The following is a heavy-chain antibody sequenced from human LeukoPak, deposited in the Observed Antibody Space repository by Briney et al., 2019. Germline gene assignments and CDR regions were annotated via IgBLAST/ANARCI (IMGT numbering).Heavy chain of an antibody. Sequence: QSGGSLRLTCAASGFTVSSNYMSWVRQAPGKGLEWVSVIYSGGSTYYADSVKGRFTISRDNSENTLYLQMNSLRAEDTAVYYCAKDGNWGISARPPYWYFDLWGRGTLVTVSS. CDR1: GFTVSSNY. J-gene: IGHJ2*01. CDR2: IYSGGST. V-gene: IGHV3-53*01. D-gene: IGHD7-27*01. CDR3: AKDGNWGISARPPYWYFDL.